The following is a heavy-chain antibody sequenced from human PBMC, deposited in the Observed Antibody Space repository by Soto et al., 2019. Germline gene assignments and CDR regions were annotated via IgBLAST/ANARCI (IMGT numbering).Heavy chain of an antibody. Sequence: QVQLVESGGGVVQPGGSLRLSCAAFGFTFSSNGMHGVGQAPGRGREGVAVISYDGSNKYYADSVKGRFTISRDNSKNTLYLQMNSLRAEDTAVYYCAKGGRSSSWTIDYWGQGTLVTVSS. CDR2: ISYDGSNK. J-gene: IGHJ4*02. V-gene: IGHV3-30*18. CDR3: AKGGRSSSWTIDY. CDR1: GFTFSSNG. D-gene: IGHD6-13*01.